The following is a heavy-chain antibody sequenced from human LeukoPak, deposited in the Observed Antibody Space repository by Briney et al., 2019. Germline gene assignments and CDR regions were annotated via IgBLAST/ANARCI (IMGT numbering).Heavy chain of an antibody. CDR2: IYDSGST. V-gene: IGHV4-39*07. D-gene: IGHD5-12*01. CDR3: ARDRGDGYDYFWDY. J-gene: IGHJ4*02. Sequence: PSETLSLTCTVSGGSISSSSYYLGWIRQPPGKGLEWIGSIYDSGSTYYNPSLKSRVTISVDTSKNQFSLKLSSVTAADTAVYYCARDRGDGYDYFWDYWGQGTLVTVSS. CDR1: GGSISSSSYY.